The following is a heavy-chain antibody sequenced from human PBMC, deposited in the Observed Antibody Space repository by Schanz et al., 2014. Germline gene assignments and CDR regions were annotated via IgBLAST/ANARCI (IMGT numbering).Heavy chain of an antibody. Sequence: EVQLVESGGGLVRPGGSLRLSCAASGFSFSIFAMSWVRQAPGKGLEWVSGMSGSGSTADYADSVRGRFTISRDNAKNSLYLQMNSLRAEDTAVYYCARDSGSHYLVDYWGQGTLVTVSS. J-gene: IGHJ4*02. CDR3: ARDSGSHYLVDY. CDR1: GFSFSIFA. CDR2: MSGSGSTA. D-gene: IGHD1-26*01. V-gene: IGHV3-23*04.